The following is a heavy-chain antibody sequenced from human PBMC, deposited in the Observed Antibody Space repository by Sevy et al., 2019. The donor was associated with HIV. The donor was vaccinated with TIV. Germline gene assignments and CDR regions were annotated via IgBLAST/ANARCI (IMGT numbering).Heavy chain of an antibody. Sequence: GGSLRLSCAASGFTFSDYYMSWSRQAPGKGLEWVSYISSSSSYTNYADSVKGRFTISRDNAKNSLYLQMNSLRAEDTAVYYCARAQTSYDSSGYPFDYWGQGTLVTVSS. V-gene: IGHV3-11*06. J-gene: IGHJ4*02. CDR1: GFTFSDYY. CDR3: ARAQTSYDSSGYPFDY. D-gene: IGHD3-22*01. CDR2: ISSSSSYT.